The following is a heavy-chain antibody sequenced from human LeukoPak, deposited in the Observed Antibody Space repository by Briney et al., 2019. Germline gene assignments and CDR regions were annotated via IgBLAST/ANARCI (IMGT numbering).Heavy chain of an antibody. CDR1: GGTFSNYA. Sequence: GASVTVSCKASGGTFSNYAISWVRQAPGQGLEWMGRIIPILGIANYAQKFQGRVTITADKSTSTAYMDRSSLRSEDTDVYYCAREAGLYDTLAYGMDVWGQGTTVTVSS. J-gene: IGHJ6*02. CDR3: AREAGLYDTLAYGMDV. V-gene: IGHV1-69*04. CDR2: IIPILGIA. D-gene: IGHD3-9*01.